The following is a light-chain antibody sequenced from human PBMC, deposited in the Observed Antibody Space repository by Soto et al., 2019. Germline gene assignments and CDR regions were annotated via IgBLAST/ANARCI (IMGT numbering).Light chain of an antibody. CDR2: EVN. V-gene: IGLV2-14*01. CDR3: SSYTYTKSVV. CDR1: SSDLGGYNF. J-gene: IGLJ2*01. Sequence: QSALTQPASVSGSPGQSITISCTGTSSDLGGYNFVSWYQQLPGKAPKVIIYEVNYRPSGVSDRFSGSKSDNTASLTISGLQAEDEGIYYCSSYTYTKSVVFGGGTKLTVL.